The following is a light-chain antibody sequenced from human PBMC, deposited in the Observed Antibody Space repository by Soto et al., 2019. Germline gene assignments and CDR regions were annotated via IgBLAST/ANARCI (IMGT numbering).Light chain of an antibody. CDR1: SSNIGSNT. J-gene: IGLJ3*02. V-gene: IGLV1-44*01. CDR3: AAWDDSLNGPV. Sequence: QSVLTQPPSASGTPGQRVTIFCSGSSSNIGSNTVNWYQQLPGTAPKLLIHNNNKRPSGVPDRFSGSKSGTSASLAISGLQSEDEADYYCAAWDDSLNGPVFXGGTKVTVL. CDR2: NNN.